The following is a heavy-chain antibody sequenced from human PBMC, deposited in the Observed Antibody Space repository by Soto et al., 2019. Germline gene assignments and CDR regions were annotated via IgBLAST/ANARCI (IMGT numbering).Heavy chain of an antibody. CDR1: GYFFSRHW. J-gene: IGHJ6*02. Sequence: GESLKISCKGSGYFFSRHWIGWVRQMPGKGLEWIGFIYPGDSDTRYSPSFQGQVTISADKSISTAYLKWSSLKASDTAMYYCARHGMLDFWSGYHDYYGMDVWGQGTTVTVSS. V-gene: IGHV5-51*01. CDR3: ARHGMLDFWSGYHDYYGMDV. D-gene: IGHD3-3*01. CDR2: IYPGDSDT.